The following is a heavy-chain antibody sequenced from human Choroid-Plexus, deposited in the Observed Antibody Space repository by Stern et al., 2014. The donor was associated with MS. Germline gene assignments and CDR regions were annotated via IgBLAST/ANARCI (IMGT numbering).Heavy chain of an antibody. Sequence: QVQLMQSGAEVKKPGSSVKVSCKASGGTISSNVISWVRQAPGQGLEWMGGIIPILSTVHYAQKFQGRVTITADASTSTAYMELTSLRSEDTAVYYCARAWGASDFYGMDVWGQGTTVTVSS. CDR2: IIPILSTV. J-gene: IGHJ6*02. CDR3: ARAWGASDFYGMDV. CDR1: GGTISSNV. D-gene: IGHD1-26*01. V-gene: IGHV1-69*01.